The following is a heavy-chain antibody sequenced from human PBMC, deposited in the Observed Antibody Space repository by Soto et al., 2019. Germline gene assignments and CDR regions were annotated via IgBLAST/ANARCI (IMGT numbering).Heavy chain of an antibody. CDR2: INHSGST. CDR3: ARGGVGGAYYYYGMDV. J-gene: IGHJ6*02. CDR1: GGSFSGYY. Sequence: SETLSLTCAVYGGSFSGYYWSWIRQPPGKGLEWIGEINHSGSTNYNPSLKSRVTISVDTSKNQFSLKLSSVAAADTAVYYCARGGVGGAYYYYGMDVWGQGTTVTVSS. D-gene: IGHD1-26*01. V-gene: IGHV4-34*01.